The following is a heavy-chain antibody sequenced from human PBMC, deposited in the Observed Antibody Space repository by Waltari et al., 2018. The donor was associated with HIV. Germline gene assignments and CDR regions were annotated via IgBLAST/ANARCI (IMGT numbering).Heavy chain of an antibody. Sequence: QIQLVQSGPEVKKPGASVKVSCKASGYTFTNYGISWVRQAPGQGLGWLGWISDYNGNTNYAQTVQGRVTMTTETSTSTAFMELRSLRSDDTAVYYCARGYYNSWERGYYYGLDVWGQGTTVTVSS. J-gene: IGHJ6*02. CDR2: ISDYNGNT. CDR1: GYTFTNYG. V-gene: IGHV1-18*01. D-gene: IGHD6-13*01. CDR3: ARGYYNSWERGYYYGLDV.